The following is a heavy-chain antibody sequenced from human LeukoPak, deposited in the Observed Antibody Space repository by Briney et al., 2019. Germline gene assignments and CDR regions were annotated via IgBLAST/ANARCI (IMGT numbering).Heavy chain of an antibody. V-gene: IGHV5-51*01. CDR2: IYPGDSDT. J-gene: IGHJ4*02. CDR3: ARWNDILTGYLTD. D-gene: IGHD3-9*01. Sequence: GESLKISCKGSGYIFTSYWIGWVRQMPGKGLEWMGIIYPGDSDTRYSPSFQGQVTISADKSISTAYLQWSSLKASDTAMYYCARWNDILTGYLTDWGQGTLVTVSS. CDR1: GYIFTSYW.